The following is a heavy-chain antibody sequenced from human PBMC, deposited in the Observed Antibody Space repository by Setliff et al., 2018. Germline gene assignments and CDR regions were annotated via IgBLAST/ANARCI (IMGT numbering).Heavy chain of an antibody. J-gene: IGHJ6*02. CDR1: GFPFSSYG. D-gene: IGHD3-9*01. V-gene: IGHV3-30*02. CDR2: IRSDGSNK. CDR3: AKHGAYNDFLTGYNFYYDMDV. Sequence: PGGSLRLSCAASGFPFSSYGMHWVRQAPGKGLEWVAFIRSDGSNKYYADSVKGRFTISRDNSKNTLYLQMNSLRAEDTAVYYCAKHGAYNDFLTGYNFYYDMDVWGQGTTVTVSS.